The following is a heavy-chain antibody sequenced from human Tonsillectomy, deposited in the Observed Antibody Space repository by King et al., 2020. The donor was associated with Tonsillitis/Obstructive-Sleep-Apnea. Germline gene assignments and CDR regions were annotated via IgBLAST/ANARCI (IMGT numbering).Heavy chain of an antibody. J-gene: IGHJ6*03. CDR2: IPSDGGNK. CDR3: AREGRRLGMDHSYMDV. Sequence: VQLVESGGGVVQPGRSLRLSCAASGFSFSYYDMHWVRQAPGKGLEWVALIPSDGGNKCYADSVKGRFTISRDNSWDTLYLQMNSLRPEDTAVYYCAREGRRLGMDHSYMDVWGIGATVTVYS. D-gene: IGHD7-27*01. V-gene: IGHV3-33*01. CDR1: GFSFSYYD.